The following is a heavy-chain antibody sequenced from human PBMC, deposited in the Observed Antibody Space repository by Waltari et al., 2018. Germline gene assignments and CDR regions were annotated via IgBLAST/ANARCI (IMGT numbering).Heavy chain of an antibody. J-gene: IGHJ4*02. CDR2: ISHDGSNK. V-gene: IGHV3-30*18. Sequence: QVQLVESGGGVVQPGRSLKLSCAASGFTFSNYAMHWVRQAPGKGLEWVAVISHDGSNKNYVDSVKGRFTVSRDNSKNTLYLQINSLRAEDTAVYYCAKSFSVVVVPYFDYWGQGTLVTVSS. D-gene: IGHD3-22*01. CDR1: GFTFSNYA. CDR3: AKSFSVVVVPYFDY.